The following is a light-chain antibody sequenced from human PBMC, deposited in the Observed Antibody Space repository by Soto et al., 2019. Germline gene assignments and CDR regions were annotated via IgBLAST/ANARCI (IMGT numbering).Light chain of an antibody. J-gene: IGKJ5*01. CDR3: QQRSNWIT. CDR1: QSISRY. Sequence: TQSAATLSLSPGASATLSCRASQSISRYLAWYQHKPGQAPSLLIYDGSNRATGIPVRFSGSGSGTDLTLTISRLEPEDFAVYYCQQRSNWITLGQGTRLEL. V-gene: IGKV3-11*01. CDR2: DGS.